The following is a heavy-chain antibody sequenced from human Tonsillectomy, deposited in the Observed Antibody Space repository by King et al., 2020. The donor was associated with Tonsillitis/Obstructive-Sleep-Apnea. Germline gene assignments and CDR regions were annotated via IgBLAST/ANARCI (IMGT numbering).Heavy chain of an antibody. CDR3: ARGSHDFDY. J-gene: IGHJ4*02. Sequence: VQLVESGGGLVQPGGSLKLSCAASGFTFNNYAMSWVRQAPGKGLEWVSAITGGGSSTYYADSVKGRFTISRDNCKNTLYLQMNGLRAEDTAVYYCARGSHDFDYWGQGTLVTVSS. CDR2: ITGGGSST. V-gene: IGHV3-23*04. CDR1: GFTFNNYA.